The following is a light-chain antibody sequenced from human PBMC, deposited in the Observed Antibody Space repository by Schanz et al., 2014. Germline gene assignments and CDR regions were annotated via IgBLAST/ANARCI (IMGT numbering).Light chain of an antibody. CDR1: QGIDTY. V-gene: IGKV1-9*01. Sequence: IQLTQSPSSLSASVGDRISITCRASQGIDTYLAWYQQKPGKAPKLLIYTASTLQSGVPSRFSGSGSGTDFTLTISSLQPEDFATYYCQQYNSYSQTFGQGTRLQIK. CDR3: QQYNSYSQT. J-gene: IGKJ2*01. CDR2: TAS.